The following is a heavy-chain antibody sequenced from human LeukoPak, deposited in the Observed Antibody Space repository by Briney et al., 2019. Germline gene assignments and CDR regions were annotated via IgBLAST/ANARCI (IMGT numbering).Heavy chain of an antibody. V-gene: IGHV1-69*05. D-gene: IGHD3-22*01. Sequence: SVKVSCKASGGTFSSYAISWVRQAPGQGLEWMGRIIPIFGTANYAQKFQGRVTITTDESTSTVYMELSSLRSEDTAVYYCAGGEYYYDSSGYYPLYYFDYWGQGTLVTVSS. CDR2: IIPIFGTA. CDR1: GGTFSSYA. J-gene: IGHJ4*02. CDR3: AGGEYYYDSSGYYPLYYFDY.